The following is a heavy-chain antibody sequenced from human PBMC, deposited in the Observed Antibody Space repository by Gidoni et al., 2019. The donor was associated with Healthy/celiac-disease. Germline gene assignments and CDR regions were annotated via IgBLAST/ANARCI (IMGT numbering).Heavy chain of an antibody. D-gene: IGHD2-15*01. Sequence: EVQLVESGGGLVQPGGSLQLSGAASGFTFSGSAINWVRKVSGKGLEWVGRIRGKANSYATAYAASVKGRFTISRDDSKNTAYLQMNSLKTEDTAVYYCTRHSQVVEVAARAPYYYYGMDVWGQGTTVTVSS. J-gene: IGHJ6*02. CDR3: TRHSQVVEVAARAPYYYYGMDV. CDR2: IRGKANSYAT. CDR1: GFTFSGSA. V-gene: IGHV3-73*01.